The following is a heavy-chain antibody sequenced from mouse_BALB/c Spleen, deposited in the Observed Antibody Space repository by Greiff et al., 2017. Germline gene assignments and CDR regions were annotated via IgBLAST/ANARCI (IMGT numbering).Heavy chain of an antibody. CDR3: AQLGTYFDD. CDR1: GYSITSGYY. CDR2: ISYDGSN. J-gene: IGHJ2*01. Sequence: DVKLQESGPGLVKPSQSLSLTCSVTGYSITSGYYWNWIRQFPGNNLEWMGYISYDGSNNYNPSLKNRISITRDTSKNQFFLKLNSVTTEDTATYCCAQLGTYFDDWGQGTTLTVSS. V-gene: IGHV3-6*01. D-gene: IGHD4-1*02.